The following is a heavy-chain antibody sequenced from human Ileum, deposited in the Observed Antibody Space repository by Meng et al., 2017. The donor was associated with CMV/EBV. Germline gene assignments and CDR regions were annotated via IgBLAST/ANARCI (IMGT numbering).Heavy chain of an antibody. D-gene: IGHD1-26*01. CDR1: GFTFSSYA. Sequence: GESLKISCAASGFTFSSYAMHWVRQAPGKGLEWVAVISYDGSNKYYADSVKGRFTISRDNSKNTLYLQMNSLRAEDTAVYYCAREIVGVKGGAFDIWGQGTMVTVSS. J-gene: IGHJ3*02. CDR3: AREIVGVKGGAFDI. CDR2: ISYDGSNK. V-gene: IGHV3-30*04.